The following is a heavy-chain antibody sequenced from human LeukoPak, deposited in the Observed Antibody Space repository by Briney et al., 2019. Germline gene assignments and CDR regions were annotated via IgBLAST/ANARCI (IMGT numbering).Heavy chain of an antibody. CDR3: ARENCSGGSCSVAFDI. V-gene: IGHV1-2*02. J-gene: IGHJ3*02. Sequence: ASVKLSCKASGYTFTGYYMHWVRHAPGQGLEWMGLINTNSGGTNYAQKFQGRVTMTRDTSISTAYMELSRLRSDDTAVYYCARENCSGGSCSVAFDIWGQGTMVTVSS. D-gene: IGHD2-15*01. CDR1: GYTFTGYY. CDR2: INTNSGGT.